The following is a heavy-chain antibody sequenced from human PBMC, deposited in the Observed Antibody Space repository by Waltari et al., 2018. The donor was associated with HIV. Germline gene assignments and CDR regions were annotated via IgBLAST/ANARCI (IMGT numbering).Heavy chain of an antibody. V-gene: IGHV3-7*01. J-gene: IGHJ4*02. CDR2: IKQDGSEK. CDR3: ARPIGRGQDY. CDR1: GLPFCSFW. Sequence: EVQLVESGVGLVQPGGSLRLPCAASGLPFCSFWMSWVRQAPGKGLEWEANIKQDGSEKNYVDSVKGRFTISRDNAKNSLYLQMNSLRVEDTAVYYCARPIGRGQDYWGQGTLVTVSS.